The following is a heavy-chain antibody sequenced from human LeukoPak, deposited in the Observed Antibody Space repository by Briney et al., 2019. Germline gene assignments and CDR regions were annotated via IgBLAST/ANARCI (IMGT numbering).Heavy chain of an antibody. J-gene: IGHJ4*02. CDR1: GFTFSNYW. V-gene: IGHV3-7*01. Sequence: GGSLRLSCTTSGFTFSNYWMSWVRQAPGKGLEWVANIKQDGGEKYYVDSVKGRFTISRDNAKNSLYLQMNSLRAEDTAIYYCARAPIVVVPTWRPTYFDYWGQRTLVTVSS. CDR2: IKQDGGEK. D-gene: IGHD2-2*01. CDR3: ARAPIVVVPTWRPTYFDY.